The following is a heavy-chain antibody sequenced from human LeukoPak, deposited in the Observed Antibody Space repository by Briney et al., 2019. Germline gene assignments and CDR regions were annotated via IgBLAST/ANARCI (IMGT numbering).Heavy chain of an antibody. Sequence: SETLSLTCTVSGGSISSSSYYWGWIRQPPGTGLEWIGSIYYSGSTYYNPSLKSRVTISVDTSKNQFSLKLSSVTAADTAVYYCARVSSSGWSFDYWGQGTLVTVSS. CDR2: IYYSGST. J-gene: IGHJ4*02. D-gene: IGHD6-19*01. CDR3: ARVSSSGWSFDY. CDR1: GGSISSSSYY. V-gene: IGHV4-39*07.